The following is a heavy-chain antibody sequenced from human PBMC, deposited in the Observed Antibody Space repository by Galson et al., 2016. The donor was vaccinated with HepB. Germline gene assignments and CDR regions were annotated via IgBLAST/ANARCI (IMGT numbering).Heavy chain of an antibody. CDR3: ARGLREIRFGNEKYYFDY. CDR1: GGSFSGYY. Sequence: SETLSLTCAVSGGSFSGYYYSWIRQPPGKGLEWIGELNHSGSTNYNPSLRSRVTISVDTSKNQLSMNLTSMTAADTAVYFCARGLREIRFGNEKYYFDYWGQGALVTVSS. D-gene: IGHD4-23*01. CDR2: LNHSGST. V-gene: IGHV4-34*01. J-gene: IGHJ4*02.